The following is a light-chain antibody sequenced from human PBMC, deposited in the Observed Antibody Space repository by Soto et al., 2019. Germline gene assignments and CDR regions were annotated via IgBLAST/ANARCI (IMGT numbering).Light chain of an antibody. Sequence: QSVLTQPASVSGSPGQSITISCTGTSSDIGHNKYVSWYQQHPGRAPRLLIHGVTTRPSGISGRFSASKSGLTASLTISGLQPEDEADYYCSSFTSNRIYVFGPGTKVTVL. J-gene: IGLJ1*01. CDR1: SSDIGHNKY. CDR3: SSFTSNRIYV. CDR2: GVT. V-gene: IGLV2-14*03.